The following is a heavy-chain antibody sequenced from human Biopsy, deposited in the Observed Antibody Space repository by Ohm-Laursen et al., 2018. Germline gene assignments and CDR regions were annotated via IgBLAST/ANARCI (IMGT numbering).Heavy chain of an antibody. CDR2: VYYTGST. J-gene: IGHJ2*01. D-gene: IGHD3-22*01. CDR1: GDSISSYY. CDR3: ARDRGYYSDRTVPGYFDL. Sequence: SETLSLTCTVSGDSISSYYWSWIRQPPGKGLQGIGYVYYTGSTDYNPSPQSRVTISVDTSKNHFSLRLRSVTPADTAIYYCARDRGYYSDRTVPGYFDLWGRGTLVTVSS. V-gene: IGHV4-59*01.